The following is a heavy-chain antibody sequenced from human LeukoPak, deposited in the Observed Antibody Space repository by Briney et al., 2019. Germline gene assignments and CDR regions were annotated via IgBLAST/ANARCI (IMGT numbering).Heavy chain of an antibody. D-gene: IGHD2-21*02. J-gene: IGHJ4*02. CDR1: GFTFSRYA. Sequence: GSLRLSCTASGFTFSRYAINWVRQAPEKGLEWVSYISTGGDKRFYADSLKGRFTVSRDNAKNLLFLQMDSLRAEDTAVYYCGRVYCGGNCYSPPLPDYWGQGTLVTVSA. V-gene: IGHV3-21*01. CDR3: GRVYCGGNCYSPPLPDY. CDR2: ISTGGDKR.